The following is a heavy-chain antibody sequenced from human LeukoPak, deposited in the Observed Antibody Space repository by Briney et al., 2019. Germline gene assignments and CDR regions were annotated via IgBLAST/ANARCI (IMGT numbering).Heavy chain of an antibody. J-gene: IGHJ3*02. CDR3: TRDRRQWLLENAFDI. V-gene: IGHV3-49*05. D-gene: IGHD6-19*01. CDR1: GFTFGDYA. CDR2: IRSKAYGWTT. Sequence: KPGRSLRLSCTASGFTFGDYAMSWFRQAPGKGLEWVGFIRSKAYGWTTEYAASVKGRFTISRDDSKSIAYLQMNSLRTEDTAVYYCTRDRRQWLLENAFDIWGQGTMVTVSS.